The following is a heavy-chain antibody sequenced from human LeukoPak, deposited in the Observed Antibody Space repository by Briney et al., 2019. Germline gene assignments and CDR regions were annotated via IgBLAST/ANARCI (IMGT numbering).Heavy chain of an antibody. V-gene: IGHV3-21*01. Sequence: GGSLRLSCAASGFTFSSYSMNWVRQAPGKGLGWVSSISSSSSYVYYADSVKGRFTISRDNAKNSLYLQMNSLRAEDTAVYYCARDGDYYDGMDVWGQGTTVTVSS. CDR2: ISSSSSYV. D-gene: IGHD7-27*01. CDR1: GFTFSSYS. J-gene: IGHJ6*02. CDR3: ARDGDYYDGMDV.